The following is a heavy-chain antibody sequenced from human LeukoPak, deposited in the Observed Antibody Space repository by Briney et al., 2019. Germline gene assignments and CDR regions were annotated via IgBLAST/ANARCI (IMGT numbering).Heavy chain of an antibody. D-gene: IGHD3-3*01. CDR2: IYYSGST. Sequence: PSETLSLTCTVSGGSISSGDYYWSWIRQPPGKGLEWIGYIYYSGSTYYNPSLKSRVTISVDTSKNQFSLKLSSVTAADTAVYYCARAFGVVIGDYWGQGTLVAVSS. V-gene: IGHV4-30-4*08. CDR1: GGSISSGDYY. CDR3: ARAFGVVIGDY. J-gene: IGHJ4*02.